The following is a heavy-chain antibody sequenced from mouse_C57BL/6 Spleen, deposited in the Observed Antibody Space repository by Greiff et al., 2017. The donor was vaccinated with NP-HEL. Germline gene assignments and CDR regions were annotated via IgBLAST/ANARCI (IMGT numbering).Heavy chain of an antibody. Sequence: VQLQQPGAELVKPGASVKLSCKASGYTFTSYWMHWVKQRPGQGLEWIGMIHPNSGSTNYNEKFKSKATLTVDKSSGTAYMQLSSLTSEDSAVYYCARRRITGTEGWYFDVWGTGTTVTVSS. CDR1: GYTFTSYW. CDR2: IHPNSGST. D-gene: IGHD4-1*01. J-gene: IGHJ1*03. CDR3: ARRRITGTEGWYFDV. V-gene: IGHV1-64*01.